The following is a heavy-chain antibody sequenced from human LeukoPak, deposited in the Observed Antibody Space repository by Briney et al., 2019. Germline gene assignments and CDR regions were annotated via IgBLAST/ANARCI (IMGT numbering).Heavy chain of an antibody. J-gene: IGHJ4*02. CDR3: ARSSGHSYGDFDY. Sequence: SETLSLTCSVSGVSITSNYWSWIRQPPGKGLEWLGYTHHSRATSYNPSLKSRSTMSLDTSNNQFSLKLSSVTAADTAVYYCARSSGHSYGDFDYWGQGNLVTVSS. D-gene: IGHD5-18*01. CDR2: THHSRAT. CDR1: GVSITSNY. V-gene: IGHV4-59*01.